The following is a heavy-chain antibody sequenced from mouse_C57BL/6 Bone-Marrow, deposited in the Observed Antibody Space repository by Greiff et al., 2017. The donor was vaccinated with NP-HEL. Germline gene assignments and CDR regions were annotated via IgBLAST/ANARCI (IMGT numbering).Heavy chain of an antibody. D-gene: IGHD2-4*01. Sequence: VKLQQSGAELARPGASVKLSCKASGYTFTSYGISWVKQRTGQGLEWIGEIYPRSGNTYYNEKFKGKATLTADKSSSTAYMELRCPTSEDSAVYFCARYPDSPAMDYWGQGTSVTVSS. CDR2: IYPRSGNT. CDR1: GYTFTSYG. V-gene: IGHV1-81*01. CDR3: ARYPDSPAMDY. J-gene: IGHJ4*01.